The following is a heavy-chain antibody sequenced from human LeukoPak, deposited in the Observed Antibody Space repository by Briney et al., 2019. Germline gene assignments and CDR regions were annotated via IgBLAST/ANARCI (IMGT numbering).Heavy chain of an antibody. J-gene: IGHJ6*03. CDR3: ARVTPGSYYPYYYYYMDV. CDR2: ISYSGYT. V-gene: IGHV4-59*01. D-gene: IGHD1-26*01. Sequence: SETLSLTCAVYGGSFSGYYWNWIRQPPGKRLEWIGFISYSGYTNYNASLKSGVTISVDTSKNQFSLKLSSVTAADTAVYYCARVTPGSYYPYYYYYMDVWGKGTMVTVSS. CDR1: GGSFSGYY.